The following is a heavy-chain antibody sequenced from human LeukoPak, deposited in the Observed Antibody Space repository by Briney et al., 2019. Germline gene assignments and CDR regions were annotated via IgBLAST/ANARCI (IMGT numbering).Heavy chain of an antibody. Sequence: GESLRLSCAASGFTFSSYWMHWVRQAPGKGLVWVSRINSDGSSTSYADSVKGRFTISRDNAKNTLYLQMNSLRAEDTAVYYCARAGYSGYDYCPYWGQGTLVTVSS. CDR2: INSDGSST. J-gene: IGHJ4*02. V-gene: IGHV3-74*01. D-gene: IGHD5-12*01. CDR1: GFTFSSYW. CDR3: ARAGYSGYDYCPY.